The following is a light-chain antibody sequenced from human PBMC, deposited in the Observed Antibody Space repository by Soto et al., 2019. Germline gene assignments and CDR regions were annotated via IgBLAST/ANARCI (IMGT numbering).Light chain of an antibody. CDR3: AAWDGSLNNVL. CDR2: GNN. V-gene: IGLV1-44*01. J-gene: IGLJ2*01. CDR1: GSSIGTNT. Sequence: QAVVTQPPSASGTPGQRVTISCSGSGSSIGTNTVNWYRQLPGTAPKLLIYGNNQRPSGVPDRFSGSKPGTSASLAISGLQSEDEAEYYCAAWDGSLNNVLFGGGTKVTVL.